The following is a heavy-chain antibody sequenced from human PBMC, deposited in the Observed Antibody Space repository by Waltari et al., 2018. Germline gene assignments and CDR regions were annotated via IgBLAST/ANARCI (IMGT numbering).Heavy chain of an antibody. V-gene: IGHV3-30*02. CDR3: AKGDSSGWFHDAFDI. Sequence: QVQLVESGGGVVQPGGSLRLSCAASGFTFSSYGMHWVRQAPGKGLEWVAFIRYDGSNKYYADSVKGRFTISRDNSKNTLYLQMNSLRAEDTAVYYCAKGDSSGWFHDAFDIWGQGTMVTVSS. CDR1: GFTFSSYG. J-gene: IGHJ3*02. CDR2: IRYDGSNK. D-gene: IGHD6-19*01.